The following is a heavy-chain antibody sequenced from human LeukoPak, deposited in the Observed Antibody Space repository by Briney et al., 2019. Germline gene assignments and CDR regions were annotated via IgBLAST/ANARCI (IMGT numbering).Heavy chain of an antibody. CDR2: IYTSGST. CDR3: ARDTYYYDSSGYYLFDY. D-gene: IGHD3-22*01. J-gene: IGHJ4*02. V-gene: IGHV4-61*02. Sequence: SETLCLTCTVSGVSISSGSYYWSWIRQPAGKGLEWVGRIYTSGSTNYNPSLKSRVTLSVDTSKNQFSLKLSSVTAADTAVYYCARDTYYYDSSGYYLFDYWGQGTLVTVSS. CDR1: GVSISSGSYY.